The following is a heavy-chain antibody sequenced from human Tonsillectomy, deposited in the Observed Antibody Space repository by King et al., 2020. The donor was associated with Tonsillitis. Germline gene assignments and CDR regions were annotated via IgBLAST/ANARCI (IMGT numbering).Heavy chain of an antibody. CDR3: ARGLVRGVILDYFDY. CDR1: GYIFTSSD. Sequence: QLVQSGAEVKKPGASVKVSCKASGYIFTSSDISWVRQAPGQGLEWMGWISAYNGHINYAQKLQGRVTMTTDTSTSTAYMELRSLRSEDTAVYYCARGLVRGVILDYFDYWGQGTLVTVSS. V-gene: IGHV1-18*01. CDR2: ISAYNGHI. D-gene: IGHD3-10*01. J-gene: IGHJ4*02.